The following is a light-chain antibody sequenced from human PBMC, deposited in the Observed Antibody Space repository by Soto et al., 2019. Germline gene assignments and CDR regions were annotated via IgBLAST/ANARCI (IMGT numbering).Light chain of an antibody. CDR3: QQYSVWPHT. CDR1: QSVSSN. CDR2: VAS. V-gene: IGKV3D-15*01. Sequence: EIVMTQSPATLSVSPGERATLSCRASQSVSSNLAWYQQKPGQTPKLLIYVASTRATVIPGRFSGSGSGTEFTLTISSLQSEDFAVYCCQQYSVWPHTFGGGTKLEFK. J-gene: IGKJ4*01.